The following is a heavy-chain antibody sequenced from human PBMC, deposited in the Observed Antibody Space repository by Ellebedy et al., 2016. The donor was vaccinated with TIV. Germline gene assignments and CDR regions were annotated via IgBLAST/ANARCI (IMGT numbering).Heavy chain of an antibody. Sequence: SETLSLTCTVSGGSISRSSYYWGWIRQPPGKGLEWIGSIYYSGSTYYNPSLKSRVTISVDTSKIQFSLKLNSATAADTAVYYCARSWGWYSFDSWGQGTLVTVSS. V-gene: IGHV4-39*07. D-gene: IGHD3-16*01. J-gene: IGHJ4*02. CDR2: IYYSGST. CDR1: GGSISRSSYY. CDR3: ARSWGWYSFDS.